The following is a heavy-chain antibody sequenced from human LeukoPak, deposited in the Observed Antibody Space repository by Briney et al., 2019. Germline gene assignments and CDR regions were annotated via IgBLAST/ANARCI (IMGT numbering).Heavy chain of an antibody. V-gene: IGHV4-59*08. Sequence: SETLSLTCTVSGGSISSYYWSWIRQPPGKGLEWIGYIYYSGSTNHNPSLKSRVTISVDTSKNQFSLKLSSVTAADTAVYYCARHRGTYYYDSSGYYYFDYWGQGTLVTVSS. CDR1: GGSISSYY. CDR2: IYYSGST. D-gene: IGHD3-22*01. J-gene: IGHJ4*02. CDR3: ARHRGTYYYDSSGYYYFDY.